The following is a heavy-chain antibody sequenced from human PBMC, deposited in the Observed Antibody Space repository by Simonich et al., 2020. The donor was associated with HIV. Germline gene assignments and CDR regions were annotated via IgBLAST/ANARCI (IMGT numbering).Heavy chain of an antibody. J-gene: IGHJ4*02. Sequence: QVQLQQWGAGLLKPSETLSLTCAVYGGSFSGYYWSWSRQSPGKGLEWIGEIKHSGSTNYNPSLKSRVTISVDTSKNQFSLKLSSVTAADTAVYYCARGFYQRLYYFDYWGQGTLVTVSS. V-gene: IGHV4-34*01. CDR1: GGSFSGYY. CDR3: ARGFYQRLYYFDY. D-gene: IGHD2-2*01. CDR2: IKHSGST.